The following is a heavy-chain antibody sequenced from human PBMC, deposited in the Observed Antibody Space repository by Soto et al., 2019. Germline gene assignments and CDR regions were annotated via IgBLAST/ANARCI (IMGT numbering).Heavy chain of an antibody. D-gene: IGHD6-13*01. J-gene: IGHJ5*02. CDR2: IDPSDSYT. CDR3: ARLGIAAAGNPGP. Sequence: GRSLKISCKGSGYSFTTYWISWVRQMPGKGLEWMGRIDPSDSYTNYSPSFQGHVTISADKSISTAYLQWSSLKASDTAMYYCARLGIAAAGNPGPWGQGTLVTVSS. V-gene: IGHV5-10-1*01. CDR1: GYSFTTYW.